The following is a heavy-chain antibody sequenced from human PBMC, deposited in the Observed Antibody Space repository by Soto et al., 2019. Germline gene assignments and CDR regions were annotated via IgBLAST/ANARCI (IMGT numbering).Heavy chain of an antibody. J-gene: IGHJ4*02. V-gene: IGHV1-46*01. CDR2: VNPTSGST. Sequence: ASVNVSCKASGYTFTSYYIHWVRQAPGQGLEWMGIVNPTSGSTTYAQKFQGRVIMTRDTSTRTVYMELSSLRSEDTAVYYCARNIYDPKGGTGYWGQGTLVTVSS. CDR3: ARNIYDPKGGTGY. D-gene: IGHD5-18*01. CDR1: GYTFTSYY.